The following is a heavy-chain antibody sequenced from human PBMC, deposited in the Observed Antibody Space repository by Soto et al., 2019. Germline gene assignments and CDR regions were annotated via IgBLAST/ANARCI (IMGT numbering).Heavy chain of an antibody. D-gene: IGHD1-7*01. V-gene: IGHV4-34*01. CDR3: ARFTTGTTTPNY. CDR1: GGSFSGYY. J-gene: IGHJ4*02. Sequence: SETLSLTCAVYGGSFSGYYWSWIRQPPGKGLEWIGEINHSGSTNYNPSLKSRVTISVDTSKNQFSLKLSSVTAADTAVYYYARFTTGTTTPNYWGQGTLVTVSS. CDR2: INHSGST.